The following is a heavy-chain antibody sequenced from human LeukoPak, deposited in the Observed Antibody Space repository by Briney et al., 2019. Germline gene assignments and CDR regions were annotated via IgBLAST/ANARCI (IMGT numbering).Heavy chain of an antibody. J-gene: IGHJ4*02. Sequence: GGSLRLSCAASGFTFSSYWMHWVRQAPGKGLVWVSRIDSDGSTTSYANSVKGRFTISRDNAKNTLYLQMNSLRAEDTAVYYCARDEQHLVPFDYWGQGTLVTVSS. CDR1: GFTFSSYW. D-gene: IGHD6-13*01. CDR3: ARDEQHLVPFDY. CDR2: IDSDGSTT. V-gene: IGHV3-74*01.